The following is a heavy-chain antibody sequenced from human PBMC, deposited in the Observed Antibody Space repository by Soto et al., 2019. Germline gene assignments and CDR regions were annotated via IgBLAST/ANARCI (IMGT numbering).Heavy chain of an antibody. CDR3: ARDPPWDSSSWYWIDY. D-gene: IGHD6-13*01. Sequence: GGPLRLSCAASDFTFSSYGSNLVRQAPAKGLEWVAVIWYDGSNKYYADSVKGRFTISRDNSKNTLYLQMNSLRAEDTAVYYCARDPPWDSSSWYWIDYWGQGTLVTVSS. CDR2: IWYDGSNK. CDR1: DFTFSSYG. J-gene: IGHJ4*02. V-gene: IGHV3-33*01.